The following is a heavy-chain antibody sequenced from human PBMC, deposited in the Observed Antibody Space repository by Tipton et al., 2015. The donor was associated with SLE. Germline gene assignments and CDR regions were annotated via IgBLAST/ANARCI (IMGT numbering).Heavy chain of an antibody. CDR2: IYYIGSP. Sequence: LRLSCTVSGGSISSSSYYWGWIRQPPGKGLEWIGSIYYIGSPYYNPSLKSRVTISVDTSKNQFSLKLSSVTAADTAVYYCARLGIAVAGPTDSWGQGTLVTVSS. V-gene: IGHV4-39*07. D-gene: IGHD6-19*01. CDR3: ARLGIAVAGPTDS. J-gene: IGHJ4*02. CDR1: GGSISSSSYY.